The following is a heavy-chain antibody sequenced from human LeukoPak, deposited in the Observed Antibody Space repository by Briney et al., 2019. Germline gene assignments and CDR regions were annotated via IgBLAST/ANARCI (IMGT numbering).Heavy chain of an antibody. CDR1: GFTFSSYE. D-gene: IGHD4-11*01. Sequence: GGSLRLSCAASGFTFSSYEMNWVRQAPGKGLEWVSYISSSGSTIYYADSVKGRFTISRDNAKNSLYLQMNSLRAEDTAVYYCARERTTIMSGTAIGGYWGQGTLVTVSS. CDR3: ARERTTIMSGTAIGGY. V-gene: IGHV3-48*03. CDR2: ISSSGSTI. J-gene: IGHJ4*02.